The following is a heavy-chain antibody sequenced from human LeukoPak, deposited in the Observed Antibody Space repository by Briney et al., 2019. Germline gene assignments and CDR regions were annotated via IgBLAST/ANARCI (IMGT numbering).Heavy chain of an antibody. CDR3: ARDTESSYNWFDP. Sequence: GGSLRLSCAASGFTFSSYSMNWVRQAPGKGLERVSYISTSSTTTMYADSVKGRFTISRDNAENSLYLQMNSLRAEDTGVYYCARDTESSYNWFDPWGRGTLVTVSS. CDR2: ISTSSTTT. V-gene: IGHV3-48*01. J-gene: IGHJ5*02. D-gene: IGHD6-19*01. CDR1: GFTFSSYS.